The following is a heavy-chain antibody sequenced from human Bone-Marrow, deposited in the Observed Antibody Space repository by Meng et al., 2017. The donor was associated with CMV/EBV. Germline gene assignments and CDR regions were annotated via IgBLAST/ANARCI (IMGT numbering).Heavy chain of an antibody. CDR3: ARTPLLLWFGELGFDY. J-gene: IGHJ4*02. CDR2: IYYSGST. Sequence: SETLSLTCTVSGGSISSYYWSWIRQPPGKGLEWIGYIYYSGSTNYNPSLKSRVTISVDKSKNQFSLKLSSVTAADTAVYYCARTPLLLWFGELGFDYWGQGTLVTVYS. V-gene: IGHV4-59*12. D-gene: IGHD3-10*01. CDR1: GGSISSYY.